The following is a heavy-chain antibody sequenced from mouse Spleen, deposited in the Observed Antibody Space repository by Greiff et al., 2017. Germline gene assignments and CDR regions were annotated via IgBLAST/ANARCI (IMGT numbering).Heavy chain of an antibody. V-gene: IGHV3-6*01. D-gene: IGHD4-1*01. J-gene: IGHJ2*01. CDR3: ARDKLTGTFDY. CDR1: GYSITSGYY. Sequence: EVKLMESGPGLVKPSQSLSLTCSVTGYSITSGYYWNWIRQFPGNKLEWMGYISYDGSNNYNPSLKNRISITRDTSKNQFFLKLNSVTTEDTATYYRARDKLTGTFDYGGQGTTLTVSS. CDR2: ISYDGSN.